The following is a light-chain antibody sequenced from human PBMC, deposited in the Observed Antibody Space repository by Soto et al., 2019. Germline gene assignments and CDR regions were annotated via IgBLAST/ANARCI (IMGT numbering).Light chain of an antibody. CDR1: QTIDSF. CDR2: AAS. CDR3: QHLNSYPIT. J-gene: IGKJ5*01. V-gene: IGKV1-9*01. Sequence: DIQMTQSPSSLSASVGDRVTITCRASQTIDSFLSWYQQKPGKAPKLLIYAASTLQSGVPSRFSGSGSGTEFTLTISSLQPEDVATYYCQHLNSYPITFGQGTRLEIK.